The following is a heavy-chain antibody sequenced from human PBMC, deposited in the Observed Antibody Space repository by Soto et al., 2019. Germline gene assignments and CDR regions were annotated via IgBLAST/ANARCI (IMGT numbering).Heavy chain of an antibody. D-gene: IGHD2-15*01. CDR3: AGLRGYAGSPIDY. Sequence: SETLSLTCTVSGGSIISGYWSWIRQPPGKGLEWIGYISYSGNTNYNPSLKSRVTMSVDTPKNQFSLRLSSVTTADTAIYYCAGLRGYAGSPIDYWGQGTLVTVSS. V-gene: IGHV4-59*01. J-gene: IGHJ4*02. CDR1: GGSIISGY. CDR2: ISYSGNT.